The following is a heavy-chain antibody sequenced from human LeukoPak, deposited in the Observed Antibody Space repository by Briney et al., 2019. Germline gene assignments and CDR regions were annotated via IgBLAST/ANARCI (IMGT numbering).Heavy chain of an antibody. CDR3: AKGAGPPWFDP. Sequence: SETLSLTCTVSGGSMSSGDYFWSWILQPAGKGLEWIGRISTSGNTNSNPSLSNRVTMSLDKSKKQFSLKLSSVTAADTAVYYCAKGAGPPWFDPWGQGTLVIVSS. J-gene: IGHJ5*02. D-gene: IGHD6-19*01. CDR2: ISTSGNT. V-gene: IGHV4-61*02. CDR1: GGSMSSGDYF.